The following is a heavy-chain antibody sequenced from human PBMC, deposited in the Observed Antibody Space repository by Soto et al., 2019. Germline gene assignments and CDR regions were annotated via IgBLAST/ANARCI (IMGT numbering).Heavy chain of an antibody. CDR2: ISYDGSNK. CDR1: GFTFSSYG. D-gene: IGHD1-1*01. V-gene: IGHV3-30*03. CDR3: ATNWNGHNWFDP. J-gene: IGHJ5*02. Sequence: VGSLRLSCAASGFTFSSYGMHWVRQAPGKGLEWVAVISYDGSNKYYADSVKGRFTISRDNSKNTLYLQMNSLRAEDTAVYYCATNWNGHNWFDPWGQGTLVTVSS.